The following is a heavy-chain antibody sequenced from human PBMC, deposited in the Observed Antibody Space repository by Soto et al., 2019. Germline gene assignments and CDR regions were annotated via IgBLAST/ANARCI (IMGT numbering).Heavy chain of an antibody. CDR3: ASEDIVVVVAATRVDAFDI. J-gene: IGHJ3*02. D-gene: IGHD2-15*01. Sequence: GGSLRLSCAASGFTFSSYWMSWVRQAPGKGLEWVANIKQDGSEKYYVDSVKGRFTISRDNAKNSLYLQMNSLRAEDTAVYYCASEDIVVVVAATRVDAFDIWGQGTMVTVSS. CDR2: IKQDGSEK. V-gene: IGHV3-7*01. CDR1: GFTFSSYW.